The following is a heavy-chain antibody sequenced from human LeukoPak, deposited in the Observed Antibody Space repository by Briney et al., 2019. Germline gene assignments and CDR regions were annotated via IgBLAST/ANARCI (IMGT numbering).Heavy chain of an antibody. J-gene: IGHJ4*02. CDR2: IYYSGST. CDR3: ARDWARYCSSTSCYFDY. Sequence: PSETLSLTCTVSGVSISSSSYCWGWLRQPPGKGLEWIVSIYYSGSTYYNPSLKSRVTISVDTSKNQFSLKLSSVTAADTAVYYCARDWARYCSSTSCYFDYWGQGTLVTVSS. D-gene: IGHD2-2*01. CDR1: GVSISSSSYC. V-gene: IGHV4-39*07.